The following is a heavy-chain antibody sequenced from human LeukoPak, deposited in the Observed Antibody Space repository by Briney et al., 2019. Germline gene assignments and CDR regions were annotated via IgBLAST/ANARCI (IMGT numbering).Heavy chain of an antibody. D-gene: IGHD3-22*01. CDR1: GGSISSYY. V-gene: IGHV4-59*12. Sequence: SETLSLTCTVSGGSISSYYWSWIRQPPGKGLEWIGYIYYSGSTYYNPSLKSRVTISVDTSKNQFSLKLSSVTAADTAVYYCAREDYYDSSGYFPLGAFDIWGQGTMVTVSS. J-gene: IGHJ3*02. CDR2: IYYSGST. CDR3: AREDYYDSSGYFPLGAFDI.